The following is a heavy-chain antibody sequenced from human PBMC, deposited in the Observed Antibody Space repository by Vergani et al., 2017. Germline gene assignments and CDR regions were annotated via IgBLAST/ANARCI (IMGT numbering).Heavy chain of an antibody. V-gene: IGHV1-18*01. CDR1: NYTSRSFG. CDR3: ARDFPCDYDIMTGPLGNFYAMDV. CDR2: ISGFSGDT. D-gene: IGHD3-9*01. Sequence: QSQLVQSGAEVRKPGASLKVSCKSFNYTSRSFGITWLRQAPGQGLEWMGWISGFSGDTNYAQKFQDRVTMTTDTSTSTAYMELRHLRSNDTAVYYCARDFPCDYDIMTGPLGNFYAMDVWGQGTAVTVS. J-gene: IGHJ6*02.